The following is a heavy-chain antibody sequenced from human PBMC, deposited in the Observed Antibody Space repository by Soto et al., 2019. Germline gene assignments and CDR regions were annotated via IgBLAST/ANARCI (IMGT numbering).Heavy chain of an antibody. V-gene: IGHV2-5*02. CDR2: IYWDDDK. D-gene: IGHD3-22*01. Sequence: QITLKESGPTLVKPTQTLTLTCTFSGFSLSTSGVGVGWIRQPPGKALEWLALIYWDDDKRYSPSLKSRLTIPKDXXKXQXALTMTNMDPVDTATYYCAHSYYYDSSGYPTCYFDYWGQGTLVTVSS. CDR3: AHSYYYDSSGYPTCYFDY. CDR1: GFSLSTSGVG. J-gene: IGHJ4*02.